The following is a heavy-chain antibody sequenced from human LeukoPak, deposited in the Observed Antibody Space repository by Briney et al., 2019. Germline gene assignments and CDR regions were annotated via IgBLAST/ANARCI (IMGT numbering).Heavy chain of an antibody. J-gene: IGHJ4*02. CDR2: IYYSGST. CDR1: GGSISSYY. Sequence: SETLSLTCTVSGGSISSYYWSWIRQPPGKGLEWIGYIYYSGSTNYNPSLKSRVTISVDTSKNQFSLKLSSVTAADTAVYYCARRHSSGWYDWDYWGQGTLVTASS. D-gene: IGHD6-19*01. V-gene: IGHV4-59*08. CDR3: ARRHSSGWYDWDY.